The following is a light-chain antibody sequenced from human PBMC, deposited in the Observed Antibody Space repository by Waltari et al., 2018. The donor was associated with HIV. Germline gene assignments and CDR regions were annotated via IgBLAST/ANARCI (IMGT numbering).Light chain of an antibody. CDR3: QAWRTGLQV. CDR1: SGHNNYV. V-gene: IGLV4-69*02. Sequence: QVVLTQPPSASASLGASVRLTCTLSSGHNNYVIAWHQQQPEKGPRFLMKLNSDGRHSKGDGVADRFSGSSSGAERYLIISSLQSEDAADYFCQAWRTGLQVFGGGTRLTVL. CDR2: LNSDGRH. J-gene: IGLJ3*02.